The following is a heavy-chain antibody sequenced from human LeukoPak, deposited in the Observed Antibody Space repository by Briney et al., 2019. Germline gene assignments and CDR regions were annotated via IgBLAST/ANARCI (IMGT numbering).Heavy chain of an antibody. D-gene: IGHD3-10*01. CDR2: FNPNTGDT. CDR1: GNSFTDYY. Sequence: ASVKVSCKASGNSFTDYYLHWVRQAPGQGLEWMGWFNPNTGDTNCSQKFRGRVTMTRDTSTTTAYMELSRLISGDTAVYYCARSGKLRLEGNWFDPWGQGTLVTVSS. J-gene: IGHJ5*02. V-gene: IGHV1-2*02. CDR3: ARSGKLRLEGNWFDP.